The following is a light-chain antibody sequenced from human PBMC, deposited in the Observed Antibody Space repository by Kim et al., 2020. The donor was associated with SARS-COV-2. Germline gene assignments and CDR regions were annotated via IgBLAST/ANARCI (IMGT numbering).Light chain of an antibody. CDR3: QAWDSSTNNYV. CDR1: KLGDKY. CDR2: QDN. J-gene: IGLJ1*01. V-gene: IGLV3-1*01. Sequence: SYELTQPPSVSVSPGQTASITCSGYKLGDKYVSWYHQKPGQSPVVVIYQDNQRPSGIPERFSGSNSGNTATLTISGTQAMDEADYYCQAWDSSTNNYVFG.